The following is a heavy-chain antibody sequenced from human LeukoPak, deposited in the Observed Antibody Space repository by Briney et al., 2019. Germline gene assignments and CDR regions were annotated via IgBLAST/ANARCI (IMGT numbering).Heavy chain of an antibody. CDR2: ISYDGSNK. V-gene: IGHV3-30*18. CDR3: AKDGSGGRYSSSWFSDLFDY. D-gene: IGHD6-13*01. J-gene: IGHJ4*02. CDR1: GFTFSSYG. Sequence: PGGSLRLSCAASGFTFSSYGMHWVRQAPGKGLEWVAVISYDGSNKYYADSVKGRFTISRDNSKNTLYLQMNSLRAEDTAVYYCAKDGSGGRYSSSWFSDLFDYWGQGTLVTVSS.